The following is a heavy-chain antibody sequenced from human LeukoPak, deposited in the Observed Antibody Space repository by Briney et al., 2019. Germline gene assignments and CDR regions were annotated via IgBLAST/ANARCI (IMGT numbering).Heavy chain of an antibody. CDR3: ARPFRSGYSDAFDI. CDR1: GGSISSYY. D-gene: IGHD3-22*01. Sequence: PSETLSLTCTVSGGSISSYYWSWIRQPPGKGLEWIGYIYYSGSTNYNPSLKSRVTISVDTSKNQFSLKLSSVTAADTAVYYCARPFRSGYSDAFDIWGQGTMVTVSS. V-gene: IGHV4-59*01. J-gene: IGHJ3*02. CDR2: IYYSGST.